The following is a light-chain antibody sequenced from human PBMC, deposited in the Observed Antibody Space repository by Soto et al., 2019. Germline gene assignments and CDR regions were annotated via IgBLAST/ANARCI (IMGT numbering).Light chain of an antibody. Sequence: DIQMTQSPSSLSASVGDRVTITCRASQGISNYVAWYQQKPGKVPTLLIYEASTLQSGVPSRFSGRGSGTDFTLPISSLQPEDVATYFCQNYNSAPYAFGQGTKLEIK. CDR3: QNYNSAPYA. CDR2: EAS. V-gene: IGKV1-27*01. CDR1: QGISNY. J-gene: IGKJ2*01.